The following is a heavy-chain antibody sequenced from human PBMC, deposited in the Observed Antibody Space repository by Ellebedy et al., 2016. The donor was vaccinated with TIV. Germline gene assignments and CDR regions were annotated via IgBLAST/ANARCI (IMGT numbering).Heavy chain of an antibody. V-gene: IGHV3-21*01. CDR2: IDPTSNYI. J-gene: IGHJ5*02. CDR1: GFSFTDYS. Sequence: GESLKISCAASGFSFTDYSMNWVRQAPGKGLEWVSSIDPTSNYIYYADSVRGRFTLSRDNTKNSLYLQMNSLRAEETAVYYCAKDTAMNWFDPWGQGTLVTVSS. CDR3: AKDTAMNWFDP.